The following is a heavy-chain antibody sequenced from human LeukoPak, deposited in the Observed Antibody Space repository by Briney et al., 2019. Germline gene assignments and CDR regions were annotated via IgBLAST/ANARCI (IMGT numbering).Heavy chain of an antibody. V-gene: IGHV3-66*01. D-gene: IGHD6-13*01. J-gene: IGHJ4*02. CDR1: GFTVTSNY. Sequence: GGSLRLSCAASGFTVTSNYMSWVCQAPGKGLEWVSVIYSGGSTYYSDSVKGRFTISTDNSKNTLYLQMNSLRAEDTAVYYCARGGERLAATRYWGQGTLVTVSS. CDR2: IYSGGST. CDR3: ARGGERLAATRY.